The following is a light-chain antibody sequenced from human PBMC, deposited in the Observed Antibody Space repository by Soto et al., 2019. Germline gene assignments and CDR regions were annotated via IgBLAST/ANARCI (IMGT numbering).Light chain of an antibody. CDR3: QQYGSSPRT. CDR1: QSVSSSY. V-gene: IGKV3-20*01. Sequence: TLSLSPGERATPSCRASQSVSSSYLAWYQQKPGQAPRLLIYGASSRATGIPDRFSGSGSGTDFTLTISRLEPEDFAVYYCQQYGSSPRTFGQGTKVDIK. CDR2: GAS. J-gene: IGKJ1*01.